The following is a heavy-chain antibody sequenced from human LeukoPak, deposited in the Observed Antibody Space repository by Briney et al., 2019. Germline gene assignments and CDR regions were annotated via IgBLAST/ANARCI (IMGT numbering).Heavy chain of an antibody. CDR2: IYITGGT. CDR1: GASITRYY. D-gene: IGHD6-19*01. Sequence: PSETLSLTCTVSGASITRYYWSWIRQPAGKGLEWIGHIYITGGTNFNPSLKSRVSMSLDKSRNQFSLKLTSVTAEDTAVYYCARDRGQSSDWYPSFDPWGQGILVTVSS. CDR3: ARDRGQSSDWYPSFDP. V-gene: IGHV4-4*07. J-gene: IGHJ5*02.